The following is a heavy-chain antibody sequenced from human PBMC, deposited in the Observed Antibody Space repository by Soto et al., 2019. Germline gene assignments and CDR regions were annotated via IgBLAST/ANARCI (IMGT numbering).Heavy chain of an antibody. CDR1: GFTFRNFG. D-gene: IGHD6-6*01. CDR2: ISNDENIK. CDR3: ARGLRSVLDY. J-gene: IGHJ4*02. V-gene: IGHV3-33*01. Sequence: GGSLRLSCVAPGFTFRNFGMHWVRQAPGKGLEWVAVISNDENIKQYADSVRGRFAIARDNSKNTLYLQVTSLRAEDTAIYYCARGLRSVLDYWGQGALVTVSS.